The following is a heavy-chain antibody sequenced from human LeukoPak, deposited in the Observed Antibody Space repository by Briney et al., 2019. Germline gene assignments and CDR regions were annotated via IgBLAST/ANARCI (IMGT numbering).Heavy chain of an antibody. CDR2: INHSGST. Sequence: SETLSLTCAVYGGSFSGDYWSWIRQPPGKGLEWIGEINHSGSTNYNPSLKSRVTISVDTSKNQFSLKLSSVTAADTAVYYCARGRSRGYFDYWGQGTLVTVSS. D-gene: IGHD6-13*01. V-gene: IGHV4-34*01. J-gene: IGHJ4*02. CDR3: ARGRSRGYFDY. CDR1: GGSFSGDY.